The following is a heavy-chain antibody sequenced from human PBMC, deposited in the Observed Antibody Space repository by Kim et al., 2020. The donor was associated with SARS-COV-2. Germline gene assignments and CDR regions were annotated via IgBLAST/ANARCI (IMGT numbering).Heavy chain of an antibody. D-gene: IGHD3-10*01. V-gene: IGHV4-61*01. CDR3: ARVVRGVIRNWFDP. CDR2: IYYSGST. Sequence: SETLSLTCTVSGGSVSSGSYYWSWIRQPPGKGLEWIGYIYYSGSTNYNPSLKSRVTISVDTSKNQFSLKLSSVTAADTAVYYCARVVRGVIRNWFDPWGQGTLVTVSS. J-gene: IGHJ5*02. CDR1: GGSVSSGSYY.